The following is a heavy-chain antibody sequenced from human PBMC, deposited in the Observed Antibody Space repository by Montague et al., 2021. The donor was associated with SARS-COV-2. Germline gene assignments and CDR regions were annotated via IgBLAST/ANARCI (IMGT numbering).Heavy chain of an antibody. V-gene: IGHV4-39*02. Sequence: SETLSLTCTVSGGSITNNIDYWAWIRQPPGKGLEWIGSIYYTGNTYYNPSLKSRVTISVVTSKNHFTLKLSSVTAAETAVYYCARLKRYFDSSGSPSAFDFWGLGTKGTVSS. J-gene: IGHJ3*01. D-gene: IGHD3-22*01. CDR2: IYYTGNT. CDR1: GGSITNNIDY. CDR3: ARLKRYFDSSGSPSAFDF.